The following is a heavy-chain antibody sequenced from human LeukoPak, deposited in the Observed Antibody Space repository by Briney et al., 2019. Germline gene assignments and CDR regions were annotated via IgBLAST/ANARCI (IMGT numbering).Heavy chain of an antibody. CDR3: AKGGKWDVTPFDY. CDR1: GFTFTSYS. Sequence: TGGSLRLSCAASGFTFTSYSMNWVRRAPGKGLEWVSTISGGGGSTYYADSVKGRFTISRDNSKNTLYLQVNSLRVEDTAVYYCAKGGKWDVTPFDYWGQGTLVTVSS. J-gene: IGHJ4*02. CDR2: ISGGGGST. D-gene: IGHD1-26*01. V-gene: IGHV3-23*01.